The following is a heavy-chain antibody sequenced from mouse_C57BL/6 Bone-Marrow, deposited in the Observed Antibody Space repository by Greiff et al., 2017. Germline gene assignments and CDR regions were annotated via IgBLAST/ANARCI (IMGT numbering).Heavy chain of an antibody. Sequence: VQLVESGAELVKPGASVKISCKASGYAFSSYWMNWVKQRPGKGLEWIGQIYPGDGDTNYNGKFKGKATLTADKSSSTAYMQLSSLTSEDSAVYFCARWGLLRSFAYWGQGTLVTVSA. CDR3: ARWGLLRSFAY. V-gene: IGHV1-80*01. D-gene: IGHD1-1*01. J-gene: IGHJ3*01. CDR1: GYAFSSYW. CDR2: IYPGDGDT.